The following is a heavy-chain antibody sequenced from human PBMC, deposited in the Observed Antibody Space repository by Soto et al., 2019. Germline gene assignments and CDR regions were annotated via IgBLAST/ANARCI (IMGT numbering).Heavy chain of an antibody. J-gene: IGHJ6*03. V-gene: IGHV4-39*07. CDR2: IYYSGST. CDR3: ARGTPTAYYDFWSGFKAPYYYYYYMDV. Sequence: SETLSLTCTVSGGSISSSSYYWGWIRQPPGKGLEWIGSIYYSGSTNYNPSLKSRVTISVDASKNQFSLKLSSVTATDTAVYYCARGTPTAYYDFWSGFKAPYYYYYYMDVWGKGTTVTVSS. CDR1: GGSISSSSYY. D-gene: IGHD3-3*01.